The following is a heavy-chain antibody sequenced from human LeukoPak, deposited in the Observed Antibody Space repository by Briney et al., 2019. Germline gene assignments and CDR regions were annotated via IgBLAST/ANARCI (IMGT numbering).Heavy chain of an antibody. CDR2: LYSGGST. D-gene: IGHD3-22*01. J-gene: IGHJ4*02. Sequence: GGSLRLSCAASGFTVSNSYMSWVRQAPGKGLKWVSVLYSGGSTFYADSVKGRFTISRDNSKNTLYLQMNSLRAEDTAVYYCAKGVGGYKIFEYWGQGTLDTVSS. CDR3: AKGVGGYKIFEY. CDR1: GFTVSNSY. V-gene: IGHV3-53*01.